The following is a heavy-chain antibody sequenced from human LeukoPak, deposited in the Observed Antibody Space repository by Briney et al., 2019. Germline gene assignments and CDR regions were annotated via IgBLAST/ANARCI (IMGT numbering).Heavy chain of an antibody. Sequence: SETLSLTCTVSGGSISSYYWSWIRQPPGNGLEWIGYIYYSGSTNYNPSLKSRVTISVDTSKNQFSLKLSSVTAADTAVYYCARVADDFWSGYLPYWGQGTLVTVSS. CDR3: ARVADDFWSGYLPY. J-gene: IGHJ4*02. CDR1: GGSISSYY. V-gene: IGHV4-59*01. CDR2: IYYSGST. D-gene: IGHD3-3*01.